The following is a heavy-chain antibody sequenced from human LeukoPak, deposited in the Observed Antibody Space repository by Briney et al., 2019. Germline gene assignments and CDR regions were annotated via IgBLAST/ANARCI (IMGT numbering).Heavy chain of an antibody. CDR3: ARGARHMRVFSSLYYFWFDP. V-gene: IGHV3-7*01. Sequence: PGGSLRLSCAASGFTFSSYWMSWVRQAPGKGLEWVANIKQDGSEKYYVDSVKGRFTISRDNAKNSLYLQMNSLRAEDTAVYYCARGARHMRVFSSLYYFWFDPWGQGTLVTVSS. J-gene: IGHJ5*02. D-gene: IGHD6-13*01. CDR2: IKQDGSEK. CDR1: GFTFSSYW.